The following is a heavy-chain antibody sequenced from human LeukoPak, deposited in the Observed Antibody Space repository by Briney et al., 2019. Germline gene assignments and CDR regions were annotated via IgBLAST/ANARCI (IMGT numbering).Heavy chain of an antibody. CDR1: GGSISSYY. CDR2: IYTSGST. CDR3: ASGPIVGATPYYFDY. J-gene: IGHJ4*02. Sequence: SETLSLTCTVSGGSISSYYWSWIRQPAGKVLEWIGRIYTSGSTNYNPSLKSRVTMSVDTSKNQFSLKLSSVTAADTAVYYCASGPIVGATPYYFDYWGQGTLVTVSS. D-gene: IGHD1-26*01. V-gene: IGHV4-4*07.